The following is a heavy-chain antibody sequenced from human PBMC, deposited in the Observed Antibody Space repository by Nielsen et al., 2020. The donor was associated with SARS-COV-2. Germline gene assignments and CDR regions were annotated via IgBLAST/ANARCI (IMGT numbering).Heavy chain of an antibody. V-gene: IGHV4-59*01. D-gene: IGHD3-3*01. J-gene: IGHJ3*02. CDR2: IYYSGST. CDR3: ARERDFWSGYKAFEI. CDR1: GDSFSIYY. Sequence: SETLSLTCSVSGDSFSIYYWSWIRQPPGKGLEWIGYIYYSGSTNYNPSLESRVTISIDTSKHQFSLRLSSVTAADTAIYYCARERDFWSGYKAFEIWGRGTVVTVSS.